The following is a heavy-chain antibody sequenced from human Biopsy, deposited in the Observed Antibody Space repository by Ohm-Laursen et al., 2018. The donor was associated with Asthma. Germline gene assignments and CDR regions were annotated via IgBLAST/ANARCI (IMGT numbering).Heavy chain of an antibody. D-gene: IGHD4-23*01. V-gene: IGHV3-30*03. CDR3: ARTHERWTSIQDDALDI. CDR2: ISYDGGNK. CDR1: GFTFSIYD. Sequence: SLRLSCAASGFTFSIYDIHWVRQAPGKGLEWVAVISYDGGNKFYGDSVKGRFTLPRDNSRNTLYLQMNSLRVEDTAIYYCARTHERWTSIQDDALDIWGQGTMVIVPS. J-gene: IGHJ3*02.